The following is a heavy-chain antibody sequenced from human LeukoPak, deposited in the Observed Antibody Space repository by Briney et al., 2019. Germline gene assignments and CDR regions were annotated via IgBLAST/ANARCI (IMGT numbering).Heavy chain of an antibody. CDR3: ARDIAAAGSGWFDP. D-gene: IGHD6-13*01. V-gene: IGHV3-53*01. CDR1: GFTVSSNY. J-gene: IGHJ5*02. Sequence: GGSLRLSCAASGFTVSSNYMSWVRQAPGKGLEWVSVIYSGGSTYYADSVKGRFTISRDNSKNTLYLQMNSLRAEDTAVYYCARDIAAAGSGWFDPWGQGTLVTVPS. CDR2: IYSGGST.